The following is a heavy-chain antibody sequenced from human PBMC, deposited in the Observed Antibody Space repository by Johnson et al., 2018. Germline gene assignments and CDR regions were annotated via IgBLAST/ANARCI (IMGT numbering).Heavy chain of an antibody. CDR3: ARELIVGATRAFDI. J-gene: IGHJ3*02. CDR1: GGSISSYY. Sequence: QVQLQESGPGLVKPSETLSLTCTVSGGSISSYYWSWIRQPPGQGLEWIGYIYYSGSTNYNPSLKRRVTTSVEKSKTQFSLKLSPVTAADTAVYYCARELIVGATRAFDIWGQGTMVTVSA. CDR2: IYYSGST. D-gene: IGHD1-26*01. V-gene: IGHV4-59*01.